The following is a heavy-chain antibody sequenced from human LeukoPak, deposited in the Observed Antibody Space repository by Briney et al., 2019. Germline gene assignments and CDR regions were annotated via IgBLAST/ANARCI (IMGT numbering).Heavy chain of an antibody. Sequence: GGSLRLSCAASGFTFGSYAMSWFRQAPGKGLEWVSAISGSGGSTYYADSVKGRFTISRDNSKNTLYLQMNSLRAEDTAVYYCAKHYDDSSPQDWYFDLCGRGTLVTVSS. CDR3: AKHYDDSSPQDWYFDL. J-gene: IGHJ2*01. V-gene: IGHV3-23*01. D-gene: IGHD3-22*01. CDR1: GFTFGSYA. CDR2: ISGSGGST.